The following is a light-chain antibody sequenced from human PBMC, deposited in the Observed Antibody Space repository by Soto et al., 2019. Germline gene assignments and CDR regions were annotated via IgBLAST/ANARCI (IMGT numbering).Light chain of an antibody. V-gene: IGLV2-14*01. CDR1: SSDVGAYNY. CDR3: ISYTSSSTWV. CDR2: EVS. J-gene: IGLJ3*02. Sequence: QSALTQPASVSGSPGQSITISCTGTSSDVGAYNYVSWYQQHPGKAPKLMIYEVSNRPSGVSDRFSGSRSGNTAYLTISGLQAEDESDYYCISYTSSSTWVFGGGTKLTVL.